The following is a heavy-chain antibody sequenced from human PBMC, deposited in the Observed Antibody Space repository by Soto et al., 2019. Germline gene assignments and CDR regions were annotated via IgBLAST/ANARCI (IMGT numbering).Heavy chain of an antibody. CDR1: GFTFSSYG. D-gene: IGHD6-19*01. Sequence: QVQLVESGGGVVQPGRSLRLSCEASGFTFSSYGMHWVRQAPGKGLEWVAIIWYDGSNKYYADSVKGRFTISRDNSKNTLYLQMNSLRAEDTAVYYCARVRSGWYGTEDGYFDYWGQGTLVTVSS. CDR3: ARVRSGWYGTEDGYFDY. V-gene: IGHV3-33*01. CDR2: IWYDGSNK. J-gene: IGHJ4*02.